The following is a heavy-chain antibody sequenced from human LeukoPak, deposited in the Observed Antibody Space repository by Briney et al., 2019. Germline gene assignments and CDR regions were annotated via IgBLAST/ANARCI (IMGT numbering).Heavy chain of an antibody. J-gene: IGHJ3*02. CDR1: GFTFSSYS. V-gene: IGHV3-21*01. CDR3: VRAWGKGAAFDI. D-gene: IGHD3-16*01. CDR2: ISSSNSYI. Sequence: PGGSLRLSCAASGFTFSSYSMNWVRQAPGKGLEWVSSISSSNSYIYNADSVKGRFTISRDNAKNSLYLQMNSLRAEDTAVYYCVRAWGKGAAFDIWGQGTMVTVSS.